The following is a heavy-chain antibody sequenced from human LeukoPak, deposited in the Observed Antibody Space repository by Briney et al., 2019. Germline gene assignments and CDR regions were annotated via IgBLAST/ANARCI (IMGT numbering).Heavy chain of an antibody. Sequence: ASVKVSCKASGGTFSSFAINWVRQAPGQGLEWMGGIIPIFGTANYAQKFQGRVTITADESTSTAYMELSSLRSEDTAVYYCARAHYYDSSGYYWSYWGQGTLVTVSS. CDR1: GGTFSSFA. D-gene: IGHD3-22*01. CDR2: IIPIFGTA. CDR3: ARAHYYDSSGYYWSY. J-gene: IGHJ4*02. V-gene: IGHV1-69*01.